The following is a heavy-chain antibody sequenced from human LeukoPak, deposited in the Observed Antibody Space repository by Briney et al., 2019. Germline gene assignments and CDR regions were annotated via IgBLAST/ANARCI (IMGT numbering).Heavy chain of an antibody. CDR3: ARGITYYYDSSGYYFVAFDI. CDR2: INPNSGGT. D-gene: IGHD3-22*01. V-gene: IGHV1-18*01. CDR1: GYTFTSHG. J-gene: IGHJ3*02. Sequence: ASVKVSCKASGYTFTSHGIIWVRQAPGQGLEWMGWINPNSGGTNYAQKLQGRVTMTTDTSTSTAYMELRSLRSDDTAVYYCARGITYYYDSSGYYFVAFDIWGQGTMVTVSS.